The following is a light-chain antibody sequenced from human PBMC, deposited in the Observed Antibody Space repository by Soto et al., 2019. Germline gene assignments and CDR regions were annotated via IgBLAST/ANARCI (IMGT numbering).Light chain of an antibody. CDR2: ASS. J-gene: IGKJ3*01. Sequence: DIQMTQSPSSLSASVGDRVTITCRASGTISVYLAWYRHKPGKVPERLIYASSILQSGVPSRFSGSRDWTEFTLTISSLQPEDVATYYCQKYNTAPFTFGPGTKVELK. CDR1: GTISVY. V-gene: IGKV1-27*01. CDR3: QKYNTAPFT.